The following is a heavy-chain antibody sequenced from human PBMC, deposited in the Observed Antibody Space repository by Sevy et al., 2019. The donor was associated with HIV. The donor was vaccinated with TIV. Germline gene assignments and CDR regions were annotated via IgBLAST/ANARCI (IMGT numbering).Heavy chain of an antibody. CDR3: ARPSSLYYYYAMDV. CDR1: GGSISSDSYY. J-gene: IGHJ6*02. D-gene: IGHD3-10*01. CDR2: IYSTGST. Sequence: SETLSLTCIVSGGSISSDSYYWGWIRQPPGKGLEWIGSIYSTGSTYYNPSLKSRVTISSDTSKNQFSLRLSSVTAADTALYFCARPSSLYYYYAMDVWGQGTTVTVSS. V-gene: IGHV4-39*01.